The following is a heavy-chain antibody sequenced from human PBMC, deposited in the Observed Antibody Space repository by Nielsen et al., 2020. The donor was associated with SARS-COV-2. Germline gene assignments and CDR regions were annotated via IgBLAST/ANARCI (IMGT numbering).Heavy chain of an antibody. CDR2: INPGNGDT. J-gene: IGHJ4*02. CDR1: GYTFTGHY. Sequence: ASVKVSCKASGYTFTGHYIHWVRQAPGQGLEWVGWINPGNGDTKYSQRFQGRVSLTTDTPATTAYMELGSLRSEDTAVYFCARGNCSGTTCYGLDYWGQGTLVSVSS. D-gene: IGHD2-15*01. V-gene: IGHV1-3*01. CDR3: ARGNCSGTTCYGLDY.